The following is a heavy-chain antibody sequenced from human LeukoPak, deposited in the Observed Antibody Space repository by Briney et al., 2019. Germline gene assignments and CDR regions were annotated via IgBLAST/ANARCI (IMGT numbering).Heavy chain of an antibody. CDR3: ARVAPPIAVAGPYNWFDP. Sequence: ASVKVSCKASGYTFTSYGISWVRQAPGQGLEWMGWISAYNGNTNYAQKLQGRVTMTTDTSTSTAYMELRSLRSDDTAVYYCARVAPPIAVAGPYNWFDPWGQGTLVTVSS. CDR2: ISAYNGNT. V-gene: IGHV1-18*01. D-gene: IGHD6-19*01. CDR1: GYTFTSYG. J-gene: IGHJ5*02.